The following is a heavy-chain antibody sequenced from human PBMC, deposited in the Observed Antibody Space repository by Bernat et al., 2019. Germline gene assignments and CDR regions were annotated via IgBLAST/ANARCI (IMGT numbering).Heavy chain of an antibody. CDR1: GFTFSSYA. D-gene: IGHD7-27*01. CDR3: AKGGANWGILDY. J-gene: IGHJ4*02. Sequence: EVQLLESGGGLVQPGGSLRLSCAASGFTFSSYAMSWVRQAPGKGLEWVSVISGSGGSTYYADSVKGQFTISRDNSKNTLYLQMNSLRAEDTAVYYCAKGGANWGILDYWGQGTLVTVSS. CDR2: ISGSGGST. V-gene: IGHV3-23*01.